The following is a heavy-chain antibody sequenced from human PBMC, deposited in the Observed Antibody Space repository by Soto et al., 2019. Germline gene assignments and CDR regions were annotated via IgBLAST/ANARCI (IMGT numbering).Heavy chain of an antibody. V-gene: IGHV1-69*13. J-gene: IGHJ6*02. D-gene: IGHD6-13*01. CDR2: IVPVFPSV. CDR1: RGSFNNYA. Sequence: SVKVSCTASRGSFNNYAIYWVRQAPGQGLEWLGTIVPVFPSVYYAPRFQGRLTITADGSTDTVYMMLTSLKSEDTAVYYCAREMPSTAAAYFYYGLNVWGQGTSVPVSS. CDR3: AREMPSTAAAYFYYGLNV.